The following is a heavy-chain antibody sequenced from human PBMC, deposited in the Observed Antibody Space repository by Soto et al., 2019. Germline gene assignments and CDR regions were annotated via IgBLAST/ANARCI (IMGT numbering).Heavy chain of an antibody. CDR1: GLTFSTYA. Sequence: EVQLLDSGGGLVQPGGALRLACAASGLTFSTYAMSWVRQAQWRGLAWVSAISGTGGSKYYADSVKGRFTISRSNSKNTLYLQMNSLRAEDTAVYYCAKNWDTTSSSSSHWGQGTLVTVSS. J-gene: IGHJ4*02. D-gene: IGHD6-6*01. CDR3: AKNWDTTSSSSSH. CDR2: ISGTGGSK. V-gene: IGHV3-23*01.